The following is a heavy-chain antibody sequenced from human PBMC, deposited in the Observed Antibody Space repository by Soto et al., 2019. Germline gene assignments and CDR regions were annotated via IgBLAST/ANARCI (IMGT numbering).Heavy chain of an antibody. CDR3: ARGMVRGVVDAFDI. J-gene: IGHJ3*02. Sequence: EVQLVEPGGGLVQPGGSLRLSCAASGFTFSSYWMSWVRQAPGKGLEWVANIKQDGSEKYYVDSVKGRFTISRDNAKNSLYLQMNSLRAEDTAVYYCARGMVRGVVDAFDIWGQGTMVTVSS. CDR2: IKQDGSEK. CDR1: GFTFSSYW. D-gene: IGHD3-10*01. V-gene: IGHV3-7*04.